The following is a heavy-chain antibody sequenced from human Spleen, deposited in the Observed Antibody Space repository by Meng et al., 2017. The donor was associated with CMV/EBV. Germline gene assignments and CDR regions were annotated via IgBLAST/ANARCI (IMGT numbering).Heavy chain of an antibody. D-gene: IGHD2-15*01. CDR3: ARGRSSGGSDYYFDY. J-gene: IGHJ4*02. CDR2: INHSGST. Sequence: QVQLQQWGAGLLKPPETLSLTCAVYGGSFSGYYWSWIRQPPGKGLEWIGEINHSGSTNYNPSLKSRVTISVDTSKNQFSLKLSSVTAADTAVYYCARGRSSGGSDYYFDYWGQGTLVTVSS. V-gene: IGHV4-34*01. CDR1: GGSFSGYY.